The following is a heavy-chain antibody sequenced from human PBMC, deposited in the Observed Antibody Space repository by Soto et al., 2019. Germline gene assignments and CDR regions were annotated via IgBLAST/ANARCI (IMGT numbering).Heavy chain of an antibody. Sequence: QVQLQESGPRLVKPSGSLSLTCGVSGGTVASSHWWSWVRQSPGGVLEWIGTVYHTGATNFKPSLRSRVPISVDKSNNQFSLRLTPRTAADTAVYLVASELVTAGVNNYFDPLGAGALVTVSS. D-gene: IGHD2-21*02. CDR1: GGTVASSHW. CDR2: VYHTGAT. V-gene: IGHV4-4*02. J-gene: IGHJ5*02. CDR3: ASELVTAGVNNYFDP.